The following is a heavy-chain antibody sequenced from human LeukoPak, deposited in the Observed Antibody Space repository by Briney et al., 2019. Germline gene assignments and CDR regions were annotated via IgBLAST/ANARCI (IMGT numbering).Heavy chain of an antibody. J-gene: IGHJ3*02. CDR2: IIPIFGTA. CDR1: GGTFSSYA. V-gene: IGHV1-69*13. Sequence: ASVEVSCKASGGTFSSYAISWVRQAPGQGLEWMGGIIPIFGTANYAQKFQGRVTITADESTSTAYMELSSLRSEDTAVYYCASPNFLSNWKQAFDIWGQGTMVTVSS. D-gene: IGHD1-1*01. CDR3: ASPNFLSNWKQAFDI.